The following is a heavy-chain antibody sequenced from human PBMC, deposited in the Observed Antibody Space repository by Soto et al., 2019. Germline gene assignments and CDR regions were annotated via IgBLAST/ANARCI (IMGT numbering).Heavy chain of an antibody. CDR3: AKDQNIGYCTNGVCYINYYYGMDV. CDR1: GFTFSSYG. J-gene: IGHJ6*02. D-gene: IGHD2-8*01. CDR2: ISYDGSNK. Sequence: WGSLRLSCAASGFTFSSYGMHWVRQAPGKGLEWVAVISYDGSNKYYADSVKGRFTISRDNSKNTLYLQMNSLRAEDTAVYYCAKDQNIGYCTNGVCYINYYYGMDVWGQGTTVTVSS. V-gene: IGHV3-30*18.